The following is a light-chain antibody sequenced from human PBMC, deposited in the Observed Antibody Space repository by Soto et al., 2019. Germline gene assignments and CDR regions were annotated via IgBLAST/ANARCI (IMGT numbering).Light chain of an antibody. CDR2: AAS. V-gene: IGKV1-9*01. CDR3: QQLNRYPLT. J-gene: IGKJ4*01. Sequence: IQLTQSPPSLSASVGDRVTITCRSSQGISSYLAWYQQEPGKPPKLLIYAASTLQSGVPSRFSGGGSGTDFTLTISSLQPEDFATYYCQQLNRYPLTFGGGTKVEIK. CDR1: QGISSY.